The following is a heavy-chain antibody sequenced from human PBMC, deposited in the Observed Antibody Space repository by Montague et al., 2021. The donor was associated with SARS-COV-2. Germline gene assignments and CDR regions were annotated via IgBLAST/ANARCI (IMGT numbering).Heavy chain of an antibody. V-gene: IGHV4-61*02. CDR2: IYTSGST. D-gene: IGHD2-2*01. Sequence: TLSLTCTVSGGSISSGSYYWSWIRQPAGKGLEWIGRIYTSGSTNYNPSLKSRVTISVDTSKNQFSLKLSSVTAADTAVYYCASEQIVVVPAAPYYYYGMDVWGQGTTVTASS. CDR3: ASEQIVVVPAAPYYYYGMDV. J-gene: IGHJ6*02. CDR1: GGSISSGSYY.